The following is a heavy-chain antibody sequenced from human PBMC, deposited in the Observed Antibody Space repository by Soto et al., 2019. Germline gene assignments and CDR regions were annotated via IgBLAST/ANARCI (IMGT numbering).Heavy chain of an antibody. CDR2: INHSGRT. D-gene: IGHD3-3*01. Sequence: QVQLQQWGAGLLKPSETLSLTCAVYGGSFSSYYWSWIRQPPGKGLEWIGVINHSGRTNYDPSLKSRVPISIDTSKNQVSLTLSSVTAADTAVYYCARGEPRFMEWLLLSEYFDPWGQGTLVTVSS. V-gene: IGHV4-34*01. CDR3: ARGEPRFMEWLLLSEYFDP. J-gene: IGHJ5*02. CDR1: GGSFSSYY.